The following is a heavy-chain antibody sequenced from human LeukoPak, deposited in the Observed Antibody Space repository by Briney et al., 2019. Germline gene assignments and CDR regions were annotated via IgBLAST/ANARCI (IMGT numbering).Heavy chain of an antibody. V-gene: IGHV3-23*01. Sequence: GGSLRLSCATSGITLSSHAMSWVRQAPGKGLEWVSLINGSGGRAYYGDSVKGRFTISRDNSKNTFYLQMNSLRADDTAVYYCAKGGEATMRDGYNYYYYYMEVWGKGTTVTVSS. CDR2: INGSGGRA. CDR1: GITLSSHA. CDR3: AKGGEATMRDGYNYYYYYMEV. J-gene: IGHJ6*03. D-gene: IGHD5-24*01.